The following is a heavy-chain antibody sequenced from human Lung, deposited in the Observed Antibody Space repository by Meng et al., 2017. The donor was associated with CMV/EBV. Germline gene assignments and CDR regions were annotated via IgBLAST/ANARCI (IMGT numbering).Heavy chain of an antibody. CDR2: INPNSGGT. Sequence: ASXXVSXKTSGFTFTGHYIHWVRQAPGQGLEWMGWINPNSGGTNYAQKFQGRVTMTRDTSVNTVYVHLSRLTSDDTAVYYCARDFSPFQLLPLFYFDYWGQGTLVTVSS. J-gene: IGHJ4*02. CDR3: ARDFSPFQLLPLFYFDY. D-gene: IGHD2-2*01. CDR1: GFTFTGHY. V-gene: IGHV1-2*02.